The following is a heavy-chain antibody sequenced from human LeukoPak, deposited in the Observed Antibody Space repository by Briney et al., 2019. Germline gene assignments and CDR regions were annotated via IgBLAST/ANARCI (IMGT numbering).Heavy chain of an antibody. CDR1: GFTFSSYS. V-gene: IGHV3-21*01. J-gene: IGHJ4*02. D-gene: IGHD6-13*01. CDR2: ISSSSSYI. CDR3: ARDLQVVAAAGRLVDY. Sequence: GGSLRLSCAAPGFTFSSYSMNWVRQAPGKGLEWVSSISSSSSYIYYADSVKGRFTISRDNAKNSLYLQMNSLRAEDTAVYYCARDLQVVAAAGRLVDYWGQGTLVTVSS.